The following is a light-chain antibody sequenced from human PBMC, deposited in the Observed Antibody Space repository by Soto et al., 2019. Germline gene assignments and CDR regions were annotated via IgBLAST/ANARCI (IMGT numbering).Light chain of an antibody. CDR1: QTVGSSF. V-gene: IGKV3-20*01. CDR3: HQYGSSQT. J-gene: IGKJ1*01. Sequence: EIVLTRSPGTLSLSPGERATLSCRASQTVGSSFLAWFQHKPGQAPRLLIYGASTRATGIPDRFSGSGSGTDFTLTISRLEPEDFAVYYCHQYGSSQTFGQGTKVDIK. CDR2: GAS.